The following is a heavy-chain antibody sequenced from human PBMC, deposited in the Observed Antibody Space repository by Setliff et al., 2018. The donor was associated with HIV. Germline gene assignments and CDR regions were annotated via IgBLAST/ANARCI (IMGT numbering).Heavy chain of an antibody. CDR2: IYHSGIT. CDR3: ARLGYSGSLVGAFDI. CDR1: GYSISSGYY. V-gene: IGHV4-38-2*02. J-gene: IGHJ3*02. Sequence: SETLSLTCTVSGYSISSGYYWGWILQPPGKGLEWIGSIYHSGITYYNSSLKSRVTISVDTSKNQFSLNLTSVTAADTAVYYCARLGYSGSLVGAFDIWGQGTMVTVSS. D-gene: IGHD1-26*01.